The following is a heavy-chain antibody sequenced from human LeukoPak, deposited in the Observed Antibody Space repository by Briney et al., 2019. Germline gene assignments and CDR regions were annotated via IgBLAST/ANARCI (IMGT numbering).Heavy chain of an antibody. V-gene: IGHV3-23*01. CDR3: AKQSWLHNDEFDY. J-gene: IGHJ4*02. CDR1: GFTFSSYA. Sequence: AGGSLRLPCAASGFTFSSYAMSWVRQAPGKGLEWVSAISGSGGSTYYADSVKGRFTISRDNSKNTLYLQMNSLRAEDTAVYYCAKQSWLHNDEFDYWGQGTLVTVSS. CDR2: ISGSGGST. D-gene: IGHD5-18*01.